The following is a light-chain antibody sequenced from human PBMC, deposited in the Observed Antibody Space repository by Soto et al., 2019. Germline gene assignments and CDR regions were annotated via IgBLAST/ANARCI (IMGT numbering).Light chain of an antibody. J-gene: IGKJ1*01. V-gene: IGKV3-20*01. Sequence: EIVLTQSPGTLSLSPGERATLSCRASQSVSSSYLAWYQQKPGQAPRLLIYGASSRATGIPGRFSGSVSGADFTLTISRLEPEDFAVYYCQQYGSSPWTFGQGTKVEIK. CDR2: GAS. CDR3: QQYGSSPWT. CDR1: QSVSSSY.